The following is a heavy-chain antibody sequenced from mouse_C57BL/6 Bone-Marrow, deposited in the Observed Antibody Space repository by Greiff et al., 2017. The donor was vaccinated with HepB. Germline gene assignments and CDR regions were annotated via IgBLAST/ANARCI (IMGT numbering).Heavy chain of an antibody. CDR3: ASHVSGTGY. CDR2: IYPGGGYT. D-gene: IGHD4-1*01. J-gene: IGHJ2*01. V-gene: IGHV1-63*01. Sequence: QVQLKESGAELVRPGTSVKMSCKASGYTFTNYWIGWAKQRPGHGLEWIGDIYPGGGYTNYNEKFKGKATLTADKSSSTAYMQFSSLISEDSAIYYCASHVSGTGYWGKGTTLTVSS. CDR1: GYTFTNYW.